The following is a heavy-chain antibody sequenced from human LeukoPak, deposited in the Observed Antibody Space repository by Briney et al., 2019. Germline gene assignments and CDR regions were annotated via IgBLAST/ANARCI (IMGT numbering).Heavy chain of an antibody. D-gene: IGHD5-18*01. CDR1: GYTFTSYG. CDR2: INPNSGGT. Sequence: ASVKVSCKASGYTFTSYGISWVRQAPGQGLEWMGWINPNSGGTNYAQKFQGRVTMTRDTSISTAYMELSRLRSDDTAVYYCARIVSGYSYGLEYWGQGTLVTVSS. J-gene: IGHJ4*02. CDR3: ARIVSGYSYGLEY. V-gene: IGHV1-2*02.